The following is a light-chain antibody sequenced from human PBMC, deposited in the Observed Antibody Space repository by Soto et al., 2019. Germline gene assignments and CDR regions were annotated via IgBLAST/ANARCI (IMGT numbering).Light chain of an antibody. Sequence: EIVMTQSPVTLSLSPGERATLSCRSSQSVSSNLAWYQQKPGQAPRLLFYGASTRATGIPARFTGSGSGTEFTLTISSLQSEDFAVYYCQQYDYWPRFFGGGTKVDIK. CDR1: QSVSSN. CDR3: QQYDYWPRF. J-gene: IGKJ4*01. CDR2: GAS. V-gene: IGKV3-15*01.